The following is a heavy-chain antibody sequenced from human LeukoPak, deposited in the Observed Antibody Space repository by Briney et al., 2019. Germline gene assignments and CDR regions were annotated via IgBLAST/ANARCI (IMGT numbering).Heavy chain of an antibody. D-gene: IGHD1-26*01. J-gene: IGHJ4*02. CDR1: GGSIRSYY. Sequence: SETLFLTCTVSGGSIRSYYWSWIRQPAGKGLEWIGRIYTSGSTNYNPSLKSRVTMSVDTSKNQFSLKLSSVTAADTAVYYCARGSWWEPTSMFDYWGQGTLVTVSS. CDR2: IYTSGST. CDR3: ARGSWWEPTSMFDY. V-gene: IGHV4-4*07.